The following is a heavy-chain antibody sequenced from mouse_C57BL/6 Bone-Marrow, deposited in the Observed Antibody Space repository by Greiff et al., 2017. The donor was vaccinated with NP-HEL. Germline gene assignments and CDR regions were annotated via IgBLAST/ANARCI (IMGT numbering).Heavy chain of an antibody. V-gene: IGHV1-72*01. J-gene: IGHJ2*01. Sequence: QVQLKQPGAELVKPGASVKLSCKASGYTFTSYWMHWVKQRPGRGLEWIGRIDPNSGGTKYNEKFKSKATLTVDKPSSTAYMQLSSLTSEDSAVYDCARLPRDYFDYWGQGTTLTVSS. CDR1: GYTFTSYW. CDR3: ARLPRDYFDY. CDR2: IDPNSGGT.